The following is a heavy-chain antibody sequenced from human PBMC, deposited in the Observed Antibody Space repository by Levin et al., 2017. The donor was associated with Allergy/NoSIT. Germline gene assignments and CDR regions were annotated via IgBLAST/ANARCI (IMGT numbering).Heavy chain of an antibody. V-gene: IGHV3-30-3*01. CDR2: ISYDGSNK. CDR3: AREGVRGVIGYYYYMDV. D-gene: IGHD3-10*01. J-gene: IGHJ6*03. Sequence: SCAASGFTFSSYAMHWVRQAPGKGLEWVAVISYDGSNKYYADSVKGRFTISRDNSKNTLYLQMNSLRAEDTAVYYCAREGVRGVIGYYYYMDVWGKGTTVTVSS. CDR1: GFTFSSYA.